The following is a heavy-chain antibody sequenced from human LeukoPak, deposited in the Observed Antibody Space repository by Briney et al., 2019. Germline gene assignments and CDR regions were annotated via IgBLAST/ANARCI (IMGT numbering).Heavy chain of an antibody. J-gene: IGHJ4*02. Sequence: GGSLRLSCAASGFTFSSYAMSWVRQAPGTGLQWVSAMSGSGGITHYADSVRGRFTISRDNSKNTLYLQMNSLRAEDTAVYYCAKDPTDFDSSGQTYFDYWGQGSLVTVSS. CDR1: GFTFSSYA. CDR3: AKDPTDFDSSGQTYFDY. CDR2: MSGSGGIT. V-gene: IGHV3-23*01. D-gene: IGHD3-22*01.